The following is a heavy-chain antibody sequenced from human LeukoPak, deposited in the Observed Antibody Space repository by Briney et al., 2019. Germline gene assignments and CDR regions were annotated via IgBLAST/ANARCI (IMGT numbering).Heavy chain of an antibody. J-gene: IGHJ4*02. CDR3: AREGRYYDSSGDFDY. CDR2: IIPIFGTA. D-gene: IGHD3-22*01. V-gene: IGHV1-69*05. Sequence: SVKVPCKASGGTFSSYAISWVRQAPGQGLEWMGRIIPIFGTANYAQKFQGRVTITTDESTSTAYMELSSLRSEDTAVYYCAREGRYYDSSGDFDYWGQGTLVTVSS. CDR1: GGTFSSYA.